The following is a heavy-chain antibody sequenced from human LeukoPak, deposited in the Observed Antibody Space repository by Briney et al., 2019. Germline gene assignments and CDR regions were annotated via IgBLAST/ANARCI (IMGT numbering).Heavy chain of an antibody. Sequence: GASVKVSCKASGYTFTSYDINWVRQASGQGLEWMGWMIPNSGNRGYAQKFQGRVTMTRDTSISTAYMELSSLRSEDTAVYYCARASYDFWSGSPYYFDYWGQGTLVTVSS. CDR1: GYTFTSYD. D-gene: IGHD3-3*01. CDR2: MIPNSGNR. V-gene: IGHV1-8*01. J-gene: IGHJ4*02. CDR3: ARASYDFWSGSPYYFDY.